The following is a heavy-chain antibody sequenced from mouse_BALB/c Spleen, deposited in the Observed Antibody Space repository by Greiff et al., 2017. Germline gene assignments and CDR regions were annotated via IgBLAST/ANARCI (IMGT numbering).Heavy chain of an antibody. CDR1: GYSITSGYY. CDR2: ISYDGSN. V-gene: IGHV3-6*02. CDR3: ARGVFDY. J-gene: IGHJ2*01. Sequence: EVQLQQSGPGLVKPSQSLSLTCSVTGYSITSGYYWNWIRQFPGNKLEWMGYISYDGSNNYNPSLKNRISITRDTSKNQFFLKLNSVTTEDTATYYCARGVFDYWGQGTTLTVSS.